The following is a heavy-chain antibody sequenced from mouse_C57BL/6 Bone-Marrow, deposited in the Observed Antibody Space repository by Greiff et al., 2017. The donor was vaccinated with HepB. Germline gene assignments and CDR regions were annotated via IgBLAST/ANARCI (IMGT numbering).Heavy chain of an antibody. CDR1: GYAFSSSW. J-gene: IGHJ1*03. Sequence: VQGVESGPELVKPGASVKISCKASGYAFSSSWMNWVKQRPGKGLEWIGRIYPGDGDTNYNGKFKGKATLTADKSSSTAYMQLSSLTSEDSAVYFCARRTTVVAKDWYFDVWGTGTTVTVSS. D-gene: IGHD1-1*01. CDR3: ARRTTVVAKDWYFDV. CDR2: IYPGDGDT. V-gene: IGHV1-82*01.